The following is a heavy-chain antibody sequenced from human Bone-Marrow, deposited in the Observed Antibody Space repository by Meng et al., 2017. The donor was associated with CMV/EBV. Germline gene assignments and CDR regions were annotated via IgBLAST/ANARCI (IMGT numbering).Heavy chain of an antibody. CDR3: AKDLRVGAYLDGFDI. CDR1: GFPFSSYS. CDR2: IRSSSDYI. Sequence: GGSLRLSCAASGFPFSSYSMNWVRQTPGKGLEWVSSIRSSSDYIYYADSVKGRFTISRDNAKNSLYLQMAGLRVEDTALYYCAKDLRVGAYLDGFDIWGQGTVVTVSS. J-gene: IGHJ3*02. D-gene: IGHD1-26*01. V-gene: IGHV3-21*01.